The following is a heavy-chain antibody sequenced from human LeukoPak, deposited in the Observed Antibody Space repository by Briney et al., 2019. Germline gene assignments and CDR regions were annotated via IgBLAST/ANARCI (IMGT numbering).Heavy chain of an antibody. Sequence: SETLSLTCTVSGGSISSNYWSWIRQPPGKGLEWLGEINHSGSTNYSPSLKSRVTISVDTSKNQFSLKLRSVTAADTAVYYCARGGTSLRDFDYWGQGMLVTVSS. CDR1: GGSISSNY. J-gene: IGHJ4*02. CDR2: INHSGST. V-gene: IGHV4-34*01. D-gene: IGHD1-1*01. CDR3: ARGGTSLRDFDY.